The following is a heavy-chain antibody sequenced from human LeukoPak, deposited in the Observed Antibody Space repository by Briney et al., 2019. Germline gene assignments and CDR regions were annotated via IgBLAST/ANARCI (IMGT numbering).Heavy chain of an antibody. D-gene: IGHD6-19*01. V-gene: IGHV3-21*01. Sequence: GGSLRLSCAASGFTFSSYSMNWVRQAPGKGLEWVSSISTSNNYTSYADSAKGRFTISRDNAKNSLYLQMNSLRAEDTALYFCARATGYSSGWENFFDYWGQGTLVTVSS. J-gene: IGHJ4*02. CDR2: ISTSNNYT. CDR3: ARATGYSSGWENFFDY. CDR1: GFTFSSYS.